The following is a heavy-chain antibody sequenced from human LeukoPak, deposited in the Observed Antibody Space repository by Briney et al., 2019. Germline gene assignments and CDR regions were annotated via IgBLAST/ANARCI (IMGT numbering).Heavy chain of an antibody. CDR2: VYFSGNT. Sequence: PSETLSLTCTVSGASLSSSGYYWDWIRQPPGKGLEWIGTVYFSGNTYYNPSLKSRVAISVDTSKNQFSLKLSSVTAADTATYYCERHAGLPATAVWFASWGQGTLVAVSS. D-gene: IGHD2-2*01. CDR1: GASLSSSGYY. CDR3: ERHAGLPATAVWFAS. J-gene: IGHJ5*01. V-gene: IGHV4-39*01.